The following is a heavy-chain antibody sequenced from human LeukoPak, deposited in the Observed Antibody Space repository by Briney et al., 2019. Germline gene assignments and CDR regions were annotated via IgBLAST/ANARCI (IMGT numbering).Heavy chain of an antibody. CDR1: GGSISGYH. Sequence: SETLSLTCNVSGGSISGYHWSWIRQPPGKGLEWVGYIYYSGSSNYNPSLKSRVTMSADTSKNQFSLKLSSVTAADTAVYYCARVPRSYYYYYYMDVWGKGTTVTVSS. J-gene: IGHJ6*03. CDR3: ARVPRSYYYYYYMDV. V-gene: IGHV4-59*01. CDR2: IYYSGSS.